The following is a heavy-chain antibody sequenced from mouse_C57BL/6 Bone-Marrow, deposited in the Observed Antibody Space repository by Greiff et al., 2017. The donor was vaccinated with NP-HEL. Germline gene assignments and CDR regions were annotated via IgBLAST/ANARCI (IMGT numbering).Heavy chain of an antibody. CDR2: ISNGGGST. J-gene: IGHJ4*01. CDR3: ARGADDFYAMDY. Sequence: EVMLVESGGGLVQPGGSLKLSCAASGFTFSDYYMYWVRQTPEKRLEWVAYISNGGGSTYYLDTVKGRFTISRDNAKNTLYLQMSRLKSEDTAMYYCARGADDFYAMDYWGQGTSVTVSS. CDR1: GFTFSDYY. V-gene: IGHV5-12*01. D-gene: IGHD2-4*01.